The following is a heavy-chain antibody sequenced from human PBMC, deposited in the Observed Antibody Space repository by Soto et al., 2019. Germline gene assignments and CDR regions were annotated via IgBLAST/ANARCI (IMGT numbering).Heavy chain of an antibody. D-gene: IGHD3-3*01. V-gene: IGHV1-69*12. CDR3: ARDGDPGYSFWSGPLGGGRFDP. Sequence: QVQLVQSVAGVKEPGSSVNVSCKTSGGTFGNTAVTWVRQAPGQGLEWIGGIVPMFGTANYAQKFRGRVTITADESTSTAYMELSSLRSDDTAVYYCARDGDPGYSFWSGPLGGGRFDPWGQGTLVTVSS. J-gene: IGHJ5*02. CDR1: GGTFGNTA. CDR2: IVPMFGTA.